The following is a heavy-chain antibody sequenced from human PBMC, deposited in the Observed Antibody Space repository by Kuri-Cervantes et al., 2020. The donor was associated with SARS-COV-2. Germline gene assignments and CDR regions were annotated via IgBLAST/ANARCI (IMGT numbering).Heavy chain of an antibody. CDR3: AREGSGYYYYYYMDV. Sequence: SVKVSCKASGGTLSSFAISWVRQAPGQGLEWMGGIIPVFGTARYPQRFQGRVTMTTDESTTTAYMGLSSLRSEDTAVYYCAREGSGYYYYYYMDVWGKGTTVTVSS. CDR2: IIPVFGTA. CDR1: GGTLSSFA. J-gene: IGHJ6*03. V-gene: IGHV1-69*05. D-gene: IGHD3-10*01.